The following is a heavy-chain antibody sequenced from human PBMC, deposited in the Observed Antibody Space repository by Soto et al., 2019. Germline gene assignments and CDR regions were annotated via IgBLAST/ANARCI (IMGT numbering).Heavy chain of an antibody. Sequence: GASVKVSCKASGGTFSSYAISWVRQAPGQGLEWMGGIIPILGTANYAQKFQGRVTITADESTSTAYMELSSLRSEDTAVYYCARVVGRPPYYYYGMDVWGQGTTVTVSS. CDR2: IIPILGTA. D-gene: IGHD2-15*01. J-gene: IGHJ6*02. CDR3: ARVVGRPPYYYYGMDV. CDR1: GGTFSSYA. V-gene: IGHV1-69*13.